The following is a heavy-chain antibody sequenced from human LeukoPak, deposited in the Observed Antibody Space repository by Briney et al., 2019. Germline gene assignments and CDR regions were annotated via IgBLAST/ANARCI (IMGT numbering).Heavy chain of an antibody. CDR3: AKDRDGGSHTRPKGFDY. D-gene: IGHD3-10*01. CDR1: GFTFSSYA. CDR2: ISAGGGTT. J-gene: IGHJ4*02. Sequence: GGSLRLSCAASGFTFSSYAMSWVHQAPGKGLEWVSGISAGGGTTYYADSVKGRFTISRDKSQSMLYMEMNSLRAEDTAIYYCAKDRDGGSHTRPKGFDYWGLGILVTVSS. V-gene: IGHV3-23*01.